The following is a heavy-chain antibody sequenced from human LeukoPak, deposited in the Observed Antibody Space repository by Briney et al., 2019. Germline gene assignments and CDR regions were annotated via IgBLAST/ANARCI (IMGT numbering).Heavy chain of an antibody. J-gene: IGHJ4*02. D-gene: IGHD6-13*01. CDR2: ISGSGGST. CDR3: ASSIAAAPYYFDY. V-gene: IGHV3-23*01. CDR1: GFTFSSYA. Sequence: GGSLRLSCAASGFTFSSYAMSWVRQAPGKGLEWVSAISGSGGSTYYADSAKGRFTISRDSSKNTLYLQMNSLRAEDTAVYYCASSIAAAPYYFDYWGQGTLVTVSS.